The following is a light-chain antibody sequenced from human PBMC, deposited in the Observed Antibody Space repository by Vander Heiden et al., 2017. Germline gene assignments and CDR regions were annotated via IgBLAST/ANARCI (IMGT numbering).Light chain of an antibody. Sequence: EIVLTQSPDTLSLSPGERATLSCRASQNVNSNFLAWYQQKPGQAPRLLMSGTSTRATGVPDRFSGGGSGTDFTLTVNRLESVDCAVYFCQQYGTSPVTFGQGTRLELK. CDR1: QNVNSNF. CDR3: QQYGTSPVT. V-gene: IGKV3-20*01. CDR2: GTS. J-gene: IGKJ5*01.